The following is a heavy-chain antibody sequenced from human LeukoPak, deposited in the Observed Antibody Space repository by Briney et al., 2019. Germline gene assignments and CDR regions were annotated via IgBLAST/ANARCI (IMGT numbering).Heavy chain of an antibody. D-gene: IGHD2-21*02. CDR1: GFTFNSCW. Sequence: GGSLRLSCVVSGFTFNSCWMNWVRQAPGKGLEWVAHINPDGRDTYYVDSVKGRFTNSRDNAQNSMYLQMNSLRVEDTAVYYCATWGDTTAEYFQRWGQDTLVTVSS. J-gene: IGHJ1*01. CDR3: ATWGDTTAEYFQR. V-gene: IGHV3-7*01. CDR2: INPDGRDT.